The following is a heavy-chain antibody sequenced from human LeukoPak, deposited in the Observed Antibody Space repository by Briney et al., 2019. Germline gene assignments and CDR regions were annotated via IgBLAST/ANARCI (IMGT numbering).Heavy chain of an antibody. J-gene: IGHJ4*02. Sequence: KAGGSLRLSCSASGFTFSNYAMHWVRQAPGKGLEYVSVISNDGGRTYYADSVKGRFTISRDNAKNTLYLRMNSLYYCASGGHGYSGYDPDFDYWGQGTLVTVSS. CDR1: GFTFSNYA. V-gene: IGHV3-64*04. CDR3: SGYDPDFDY. D-gene: IGHD5-12*01. CDR2: ISNDGGRT.